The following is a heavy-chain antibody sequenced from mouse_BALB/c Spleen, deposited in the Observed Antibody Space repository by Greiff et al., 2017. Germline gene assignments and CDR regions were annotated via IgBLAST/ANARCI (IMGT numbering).Heavy chain of an antibody. J-gene: IGHJ2*01. Sequence: EVQGVESGGGLVQPGGSRKLSCAASGFTFSDYGMAWVRQAPGKGPEWVAFISNLAYSIYYADTVTGRFTISRENAKNTLYLEMSSLRSEDTAMYYCARNWDDYFDYWGQGTTLTVSS. D-gene: IGHD4-1*01. CDR3: ARNWDDYFDY. CDR2: ISNLAYSI. V-gene: IGHV5-15*02. CDR1: GFTFSDYG.